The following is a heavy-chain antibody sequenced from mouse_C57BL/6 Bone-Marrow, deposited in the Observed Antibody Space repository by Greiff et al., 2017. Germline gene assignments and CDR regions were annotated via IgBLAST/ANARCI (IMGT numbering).Heavy chain of an antibody. J-gene: IGHJ4*01. V-gene: IGHV3-5*01. CDR3: ARDGDYYGSREVGAMDD. Sequence: EVKLEESGPGLVKPSQTVFLTCTVTGISITTGNYRWSWIRQFPGNKLEWIGYIYYIGTITYNPSLTSRTTITRDTPKNQFFLEMNSLTAEDTATYDCARDGDYYGSREVGAMDDWGQGTSVTGSS. CDR2: IYYIGTI. CDR1: GISITTGNYR. D-gene: IGHD1-1*01.